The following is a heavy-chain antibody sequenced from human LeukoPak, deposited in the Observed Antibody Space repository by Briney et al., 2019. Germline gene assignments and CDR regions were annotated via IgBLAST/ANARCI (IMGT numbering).Heavy chain of an antibody. CDR2: IFYTGST. V-gene: IGHV4-59*12. CDR1: GGSISTYY. CDR3: ARVWFGEFGGVDP. J-gene: IGHJ5*02. Sequence: SETLSLTCTVSGGSISTYYWSWIRQPPGKGLEWLGYIFYTGSTNYNPSLKSRVTMSIDTSKNQFSLKLSSVTAADTAVYYCARVWFGEFGGVDPWGQGTLVTVSS. D-gene: IGHD3-10*01.